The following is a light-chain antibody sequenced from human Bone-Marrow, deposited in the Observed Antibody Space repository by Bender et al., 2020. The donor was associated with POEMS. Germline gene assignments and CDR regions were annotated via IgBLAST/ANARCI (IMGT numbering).Light chain of an antibody. J-gene: IGLJ2*01. CDR1: SSNIGSNT. CDR2: GVN. CDR3: TSYVGSHNLV. V-gene: IGLV1-44*01. Sequence: HSVLTQPPSASGTPGQRVIISCSGSSSNIGSNTVNWYQQLPGTAPKLLIYGVNQRPSGVPDRFSGSRSGTSASLAISGLRSEDEADYYCTSYVGSHNLVFGGGTKLTVL.